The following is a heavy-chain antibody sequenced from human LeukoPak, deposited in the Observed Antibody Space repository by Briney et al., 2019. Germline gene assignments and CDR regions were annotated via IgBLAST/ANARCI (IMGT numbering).Heavy chain of an antibody. V-gene: IGHV1-18*01. CDR3: ARATSSFNWFDP. CDR1: GYTFTRYG. D-gene: IGHD6-13*01. Sequence: ASVKVSCKASGYTFTRYGISWVRQAPGQGLEWMGWISAYNGNTNYAQKLQGRVTMTTDTSTSTAYMELRSLRSDDTAVYYCARATSSFNWFDPWGQGTLVTVSS. J-gene: IGHJ5*02. CDR2: ISAYNGNT.